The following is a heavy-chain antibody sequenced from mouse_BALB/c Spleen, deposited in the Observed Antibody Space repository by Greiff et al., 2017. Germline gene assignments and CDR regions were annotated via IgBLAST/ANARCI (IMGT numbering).Heavy chain of an antibody. CDR3: ARQNLLWLRRGFAY. D-gene: IGHD2-2*01. V-gene: IGHV4-1*02. Sequence: AASGFDFSSYWMSWVRQAPGKGLEWIGEINPDSSTINYTPSLKDKFIISRDNAKNTLYLQMSKVRSEDTALYYCARQNLLWLRRGFAYWGQGTLVTVSA. CDR1: GFDFSSYW. J-gene: IGHJ3*01. CDR2: INPDSSTI.